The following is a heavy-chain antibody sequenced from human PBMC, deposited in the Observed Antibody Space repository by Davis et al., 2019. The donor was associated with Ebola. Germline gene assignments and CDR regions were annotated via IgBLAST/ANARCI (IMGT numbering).Heavy chain of an antibody. V-gene: IGHV3-74*01. CDR1: EFTFSSYW. J-gene: IGHJ4*02. CDR2: INSDGRTT. Sequence: GESLKISCAASEFTFSSYWKHWVRQAPGKGLVWVSRINSDGRTTAYADSVKGRFTFSRDNSKNTLYLQMDTLRVEDTALYYCTKGQGYFLDYWGQGTLVTVSS. CDR3: TKGQGYFLDY. D-gene: IGHD6-13*01.